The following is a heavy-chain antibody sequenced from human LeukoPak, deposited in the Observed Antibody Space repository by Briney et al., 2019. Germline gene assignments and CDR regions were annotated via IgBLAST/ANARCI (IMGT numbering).Heavy chain of an antibody. J-gene: IGHJ4*02. CDR2: IRSDGSDT. CDR1: GFIFSSYG. Sequence: PGGSLRLSCAASGFIFSSYGMHWVRQPPGKGLEWVAFIRSDGSDTYSAASVKGRFTISRDNSENTLWLQMNSLRAEDTAVYYCAKHDSSSDFWGQGTLVTVSS. D-gene: IGHD3-22*01. V-gene: IGHV3-30*02. CDR3: AKHDSSSDF.